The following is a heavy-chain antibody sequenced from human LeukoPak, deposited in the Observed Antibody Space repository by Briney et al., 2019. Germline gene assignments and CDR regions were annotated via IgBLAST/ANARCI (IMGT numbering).Heavy chain of an antibody. CDR1: GFTFSSYS. CDR2: ISSSSTTM. D-gene: IGHD6-6*01. V-gene: IGHV3-48*04. Sequence: GGSLRLSCAASGFTFSSYSMNWVRQAPGKGLEWVSYISSSSTTMYYADSVKGRFTISRDNAKNSVLLQMNSLRAEDTAVYYCAREYSSSSGRAFDIWGQGTMVTVSS. CDR3: AREYSSSSGRAFDI. J-gene: IGHJ3*02.